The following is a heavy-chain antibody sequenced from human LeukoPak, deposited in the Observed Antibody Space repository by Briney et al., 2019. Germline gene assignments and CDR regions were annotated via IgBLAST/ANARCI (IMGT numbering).Heavy chain of an antibody. CDR1: AFTFNRQW. CDR2: INSEGKST. Sequence: GGSLELSCVSSAFTFNRQWMHWVRQVPGRRPMWVSGINSEGKSTASADAVKGRFTISRDNARNTMYLQMNSLRAEDTAVYYCASTPPERCSGHDCYPYFDYWGQGTLVTVSS. V-gene: IGHV3-74*03. J-gene: IGHJ4*02. CDR3: ASTPPERCSGHDCYPYFDY. D-gene: IGHD2-21*01.